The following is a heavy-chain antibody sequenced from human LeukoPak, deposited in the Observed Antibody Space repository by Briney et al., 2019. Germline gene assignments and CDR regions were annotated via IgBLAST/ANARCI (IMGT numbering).Heavy chain of an antibody. Sequence: GGSLRLSCAASGFTFSSYGMHWVRQAPGKGLEWVAYIQYDGSNEQYADSVKGRFSISRDSSKNILYLQMNSLRAEDTALYYCAKDIGFEGGATFDYWGQGTLVTVSS. V-gene: IGHV3-30*02. CDR2: IQYDGSNE. D-gene: IGHD1-26*01. CDR1: GFTFSSYG. CDR3: AKDIGFEGGATFDY. J-gene: IGHJ4*02.